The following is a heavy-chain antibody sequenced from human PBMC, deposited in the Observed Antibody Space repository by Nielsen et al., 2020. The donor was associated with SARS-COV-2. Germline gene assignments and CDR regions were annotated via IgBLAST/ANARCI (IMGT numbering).Heavy chain of an antibody. V-gene: IGHV3-21*01. CDR3: ARDYGDYTDY. J-gene: IGHJ4*02. CDR1: GFTFSDYS. Sequence: GESLKISCTGSGFTFSDYSMNWVRQAPGKGLEWVASISGDSNYIFYSELVKGRFTMSRDNAKNSLYLQMNSLRAEDTAVYYCARDYGDYTDYWGQGTLVTVSS. CDR2: ISGDSNYI. D-gene: IGHD4-17*01.